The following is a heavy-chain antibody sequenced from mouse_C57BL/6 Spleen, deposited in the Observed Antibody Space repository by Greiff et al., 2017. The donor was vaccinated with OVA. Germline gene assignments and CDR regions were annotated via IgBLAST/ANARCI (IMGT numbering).Heavy chain of an antibody. D-gene: IGHD1-1*01. CDR3: AREGGLPRGGWYFDV. J-gene: IGHJ1*03. CDR2: ISYDGSN. Sequence: EVQLQESGPGLVKPSQSLSLPCSVTGYSITSGYYWNWIRQFPGNKLEWMGYISYDGSNNYNPSLKNRISITRDTSKNQFFLKLNSVTTEDTATYYCAREGGLPRGGWYFDVWGTGTTVTVSS. V-gene: IGHV3-6*01. CDR1: GYSITSGYY.